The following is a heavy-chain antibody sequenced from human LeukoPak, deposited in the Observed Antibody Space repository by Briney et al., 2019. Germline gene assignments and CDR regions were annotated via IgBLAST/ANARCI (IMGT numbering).Heavy chain of an antibody. D-gene: IGHD3-22*01. CDR2: IYHTGST. Sequence: SETLSLTCAVYGGSFSGYYWSWIRQPPGKGLEWIGEIYHTGSTNYNPSLKSRVTISVDKSKNQFSLMLRSATAADTAVYYCASTYYDSSGYYPDAFDIWGQGTMVTVSS. J-gene: IGHJ3*02. CDR1: GGSFSGYY. CDR3: ASTYYDSSGYYPDAFDI. V-gene: IGHV4-34*01.